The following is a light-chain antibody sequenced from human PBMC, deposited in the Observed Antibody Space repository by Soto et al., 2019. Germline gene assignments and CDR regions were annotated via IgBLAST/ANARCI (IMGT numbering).Light chain of an antibody. V-gene: IGLV2-11*01. J-gene: IGLJ1*01. CDR2: DVI. CDR3: SSFTSNYFYV. Sequence: QSALTQPRSVSGSPGQSVTISCTGTSSDVGAYNFVSWYQQNPGKAPKLILYDVIKRPSGVPDRFSGSKSGNTAALTISGLQTEDEADYYCSSFTSNYFYVFGPGTKLTVL. CDR1: SSDVGAYNF.